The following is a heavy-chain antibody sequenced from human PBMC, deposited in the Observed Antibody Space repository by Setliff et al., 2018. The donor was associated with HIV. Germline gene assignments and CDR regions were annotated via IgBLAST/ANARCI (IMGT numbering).Heavy chain of an antibody. CDR3: AKTVVGDSYALPNDGFDI. D-gene: IGHD3-16*01. J-gene: IGHJ3*02. Sequence: SETLSLTCTVSGYSISSGYYWGWIRQPPGKGLEWIGSIYLSGSTYYNPSLKSRVTISVDTSKNQFSLKLSSVTAADTAVYYCAKTVVGDSYALPNDGFDIWGQGTMVTVSS. CDR2: IYLSGST. V-gene: IGHV4-38-2*02. CDR1: GYSISSGYY.